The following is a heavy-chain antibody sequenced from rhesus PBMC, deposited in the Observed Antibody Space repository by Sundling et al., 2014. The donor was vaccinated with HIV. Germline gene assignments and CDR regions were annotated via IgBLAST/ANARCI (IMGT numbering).Heavy chain of an antibody. D-gene: IGHD2-2*01. CDR3: ARDALISFDL. V-gene: IGHV1-111*02. J-gene: IGHJ4*01. CDR2: FNPEEGEA. Sequence: AQLVQSGAEMKKPGATVKLSCKASGFTFSGYSLNWVRQVPGKGLEWMGGFNPEEGEADYPQRFQDRLTVTADISTDTVYMELINLRADDTAIYYCARDALISFDLWGQGVLVTVSS. CDR1: GFTFSGYS.